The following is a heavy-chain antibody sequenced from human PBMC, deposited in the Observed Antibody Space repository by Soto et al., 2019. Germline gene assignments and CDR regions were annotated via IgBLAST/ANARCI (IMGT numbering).Heavy chain of an antibody. V-gene: IGHV4-34*01. CDR1: GGSFSGYY. CDR2: INHSGST. J-gene: IGHJ5*02. Sequence: SETLSLTCAVYGGSFSGYYWSWIRQPPGKGLEWIGEINHSGSTNYNPSLKTRVTISVDTSKNQFSLKLSSVTAAARAVYYCARNVTMVRGHRWFNPWGQGTLVTVSP. CDR3: ARNVTMVRGHRWFNP. D-gene: IGHD3-10*01.